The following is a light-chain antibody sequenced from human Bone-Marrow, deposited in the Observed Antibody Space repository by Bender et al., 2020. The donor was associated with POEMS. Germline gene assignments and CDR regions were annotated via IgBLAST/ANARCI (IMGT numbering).Light chain of an antibody. Sequence: QSVLTQPPSASGTPGQRVTISCSGGSIGRNPNNWYQQLPGTAPRLVIYADDRRPSGVPNRFSASKSGSSASLAISGLQSEDAADYYCSTWDDRLNAWLFGGGTKLTVL. CDR2: ADD. CDR3: STWDDRLNAWL. J-gene: IGLJ3*02. CDR1: SIGRNP. V-gene: IGLV1-44*01.